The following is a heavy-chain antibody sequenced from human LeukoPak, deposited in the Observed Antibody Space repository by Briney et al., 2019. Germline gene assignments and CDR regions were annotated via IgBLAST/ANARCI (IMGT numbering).Heavy chain of an antibody. CDR1: GLTFDDYA. J-gene: IGHJ4*02. CDR2: VSWNSRII. V-gene: IGHV3-9*01. CDR3: ARLTGAASGTYYFDY. Sequence: GGSLRLSCAASGLTFDDYAMYWVRQAPGKGLEWVSGVSWNSRIIDYADSVKGRFTISRDNAKRSLYLQMNSLRSEDTAFYYCARLTGAASGTYYFDYWGQGTLVTVSS. D-gene: IGHD1-26*01.